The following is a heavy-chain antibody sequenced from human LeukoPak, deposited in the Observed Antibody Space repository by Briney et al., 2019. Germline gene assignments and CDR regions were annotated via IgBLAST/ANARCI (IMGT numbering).Heavy chain of an antibody. CDR3: ARDLHSTGWFDP. D-gene: IGHD1-14*01. CDR2: IKQGGSEK. CDR1: GFSFSPYW. J-gene: IGHJ5*02. V-gene: IGHV3-7*01. Sequence: GGSLRLSCTASGFSFSPYWMNWVRQAPGKGLEWVANIKQGGSEKFYLDSVKGRFTISRDNAKNSVYLQMNSLRAEDTAVYYCARDLHSTGWFDPWGQGTLVTVSS.